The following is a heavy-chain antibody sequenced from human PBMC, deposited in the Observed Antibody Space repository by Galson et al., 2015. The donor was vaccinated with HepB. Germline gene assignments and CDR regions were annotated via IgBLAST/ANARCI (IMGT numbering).Heavy chain of an antibody. V-gene: IGHV3-7*01. CDR3: ARYCRVSYCYETFNL. CDR1: GFSISLYW. J-gene: IGHJ3*01. D-gene: IGHD2-2*01. CDR2: IKGDGSVI. Sequence: SLRLSCAASGFSISLYWMGWVRQAPRKGLEWVATIKGDGSVIHYVDSVKGRFTISRDSAENLLSLQMDGLRGEDTAMYYCARYCRVSYCYETFNLWGQGTMVTVSS.